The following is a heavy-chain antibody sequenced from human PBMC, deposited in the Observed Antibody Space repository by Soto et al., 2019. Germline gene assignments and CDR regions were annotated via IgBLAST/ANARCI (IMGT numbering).Heavy chain of an antibody. D-gene: IGHD5-12*01. V-gene: IGHV3-74*01. CDR1: GFTFSSYW. Sequence: EVQLVESGGGLVQFGGSLRLSCAASGFTFSSYWMHWVRQVPGKGLVWVSRIKGDGTNTGYADSVKGRFTISRDNVKNTLYLQLNSLRAEDTAVYYCARGLSGYYGFDYRGQGTLLTVSS. J-gene: IGHJ4*02. CDR2: IKGDGTNT. CDR3: ARGLSGYYGFDY.